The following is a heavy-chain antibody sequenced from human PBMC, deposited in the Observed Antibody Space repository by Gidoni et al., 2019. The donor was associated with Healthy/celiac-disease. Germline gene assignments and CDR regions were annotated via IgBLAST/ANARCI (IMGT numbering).Heavy chain of an antibody. J-gene: IGHJ6*02. CDR2: SRSKANSYAT. CDR3: TTRARNCSGGSCYSSDYYYGMDV. Sequence: EVQLVESGGGLVQPGGSLNLSCAASGFTFSGSAMHWVRQAPGKGLEGGGRSRSKANSYATAYAASVKGRFTISRDESKNTAYLQMNSLKTEDTAVYYCTTRARNCSGGSCYSSDYYYGMDVWGQGTTVTVSS. CDR1: GFTFSGSA. D-gene: IGHD2-15*01. V-gene: IGHV3-73*02.